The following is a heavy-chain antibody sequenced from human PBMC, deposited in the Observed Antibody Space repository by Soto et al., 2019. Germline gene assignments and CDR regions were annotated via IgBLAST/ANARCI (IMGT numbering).Heavy chain of an antibody. Sequence: SVKVSCTASGGTFSSYSISCVRQSPLQLLEWSVGIIPIFGTANYAQKFQGRVTITADESTSTAYMELSSLRSEDTAVYYCARVGDSLYYYDSSGYWGDAFDIWGQGTMVTVSS. CDR2: IIPIFGTA. CDR1: GGTFSSYS. CDR3: ARVGDSLYYYDSSGYWGDAFDI. V-gene: IGHV1-69*13. D-gene: IGHD3-22*01. J-gene: IGHJ3*02.